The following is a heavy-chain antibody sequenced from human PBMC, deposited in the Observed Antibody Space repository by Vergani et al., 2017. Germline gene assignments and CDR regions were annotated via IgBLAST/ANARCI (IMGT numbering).Heavy chain of an antibody. J-gene: IGHJ4*02. CDR3: AKFNLGIAVAGTSPTLDY. CDR1: GGSISSYY. CDR2: IYTSGST. Sequence: QVQLQESGPGLVKPSETLSLTCTVSGGSISSYYWSWIRQPAGKGLEWIGRIYTSGSTNYNPSLKSRVTMSVDTSKNQFSLKLSSVTAADTAVYYCAKFNLGIAVAGTSPTLDYWGQGTLVTVSS. V-gene: IGHV4-4*07. D-gene: IGHD6-19*01.